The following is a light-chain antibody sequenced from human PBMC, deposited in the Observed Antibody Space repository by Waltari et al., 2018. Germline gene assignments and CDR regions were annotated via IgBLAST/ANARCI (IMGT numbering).Light chain of an antibody. V-gene: IGLV1-51*01. Sequence: QSVLTQPPSVSADPGQKVTISCSGSTPNIGKHDVSWYQHLPGTAPKLLINDNYKRPSGIPDRFSGSKSGTSATLGITGLQTGDEADYYCATWDTSLSAVVFGGGTKVTVL. CDR3: ATWDTSLSAVV. J-gene: IGLJ3*02. CDR2: DNY. CDR1: TPNIGKHD.